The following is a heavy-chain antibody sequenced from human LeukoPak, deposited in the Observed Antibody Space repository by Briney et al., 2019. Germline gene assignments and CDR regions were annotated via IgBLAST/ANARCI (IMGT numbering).Heavy chain of an antibody. V-gene: IGHV3-21*01. D-gene: IGHD7-27*01. CDR1: GFTFSSYS. CDR3: ASDGSAYTGDFDY. J-gene: IGHJ4*02. CDR2: ISSSSSYI. Sequence: GGSLRLSCAASGFTFSSYSMNWVRQAPGKGLEWVSSISSSSSYIYYADSVKGRFTISRDNAKNSLYLQMNSLRAEDTAVYYCASDGSAYTGDFDYWGQGTLVTVSS.